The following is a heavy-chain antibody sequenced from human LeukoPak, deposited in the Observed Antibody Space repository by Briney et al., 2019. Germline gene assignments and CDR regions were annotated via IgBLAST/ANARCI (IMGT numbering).Heavy chain of an antibody. J-gene: IGHJ4*02. D-gene: IGHD6-13*01. V-gene: IGHV3-11*01. Sequence: GGSLRLSCAASGFTFSDYYMSWIRQAPGKGLEWVSYISSSGSTIYYAESVKGRFTISRDNAKNSLFLQMNSLRAEDTAVYYCARDPVVAAAPLPDYWGQGTLVTVSS. CDR2: ISSSGSTI. CDR1: GFTFSDYY. CDR3: ARDPVVAAAPLPDY.